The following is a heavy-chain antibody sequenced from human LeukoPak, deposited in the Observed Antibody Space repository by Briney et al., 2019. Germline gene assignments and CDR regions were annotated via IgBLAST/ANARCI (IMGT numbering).Heavy chain of an antibody. CDR3: ASCSGGSCYPLLFWEG. CDR1: GGSVSSGSYY. Sequence: SETLSLTCTVSGGSVSSGSYYWSWIRQPPGKGLEWIGYIYYSGNTNYDPSLKSRVSISVDTSKNQFSLKLSSVTAADTAVYYCASCSGGSCYPLLFWEGWGQGTMVTVSS. CDR2: IYYSGNT. J-gene: IGHJ3*01. V-gene: IGHV4-61*01. D-gene: IGHD2-15*01.